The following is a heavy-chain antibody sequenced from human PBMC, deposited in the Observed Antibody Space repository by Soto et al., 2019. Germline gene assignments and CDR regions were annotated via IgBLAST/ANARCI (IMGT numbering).Heavy chain of an antibody. CDR2: IYYSGST. CDR3: ARDGGCSSTSCYSFWFDP. J-gene: IGHJ5*02. CDR1: GGCISRGCYY. Sequence: SETRSLTCTVAGGCISRGCYYRCWIRQHPGKGLEWIGYIYYSGSTYYNPSLKSRVTISVDTSKNQFSLKLSSVTAADTAVYYCARDGGCSSTSCYSFWFDPWGQGTLVTVSS. D-gene: IGHD2-2*01. V-gene: IGHV4-31*03.